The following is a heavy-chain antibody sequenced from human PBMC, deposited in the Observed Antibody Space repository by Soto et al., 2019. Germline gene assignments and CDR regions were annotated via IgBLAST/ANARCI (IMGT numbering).Heavy chain of an antibody. J-gene: IGHJ4*02. CDR3: AIAAAGTTIYYFDY. V-gene: IGHV1-69*13. CDR2: IIPIFGTA. Sequence: SVKVSCKASGGTFSSYAISWGRQAPGQGLEWMGGIIPIFGTANYAQKFQGRVTITADESTSTAYMELSSLRSEDTAVYYCAIAAAGTTIYYFDYWGQGTLVTVSS. CDR1: GGTFSSYA. D-gene: IGHD6-13*01.